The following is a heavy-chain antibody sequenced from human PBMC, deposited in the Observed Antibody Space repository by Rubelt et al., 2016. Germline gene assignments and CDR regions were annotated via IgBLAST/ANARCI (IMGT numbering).Heavy chain of an antibody. V-gene: IGHV4-38-2*02. CDR3: ARVVVTIFGSGYYGMDV. Sequence: QVQLQESGPGLVKPSETLSLTCTVSGYSISSGYYWGWIRQPPGKGLEWIGSIYHSGSTYYNPCLRGRVPISLETSKNQFSLKLSSVTAADTAVYYCARVVVTIFGSGYYGMDVWGQGTTVTVSS. J-gene: IGHJ6*02. CDR1: GYSISSGYY. CDR2: IYHSGST. D-gene: IGHD3-3*01.